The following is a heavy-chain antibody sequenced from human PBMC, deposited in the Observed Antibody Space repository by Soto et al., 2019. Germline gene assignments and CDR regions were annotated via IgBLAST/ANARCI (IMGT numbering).Heavy chain of an antibody. J-gene: IGHJ6*03. CDR2: INHSGST. V-gene: IGHV4-34*01. CDR3: ARGPRYCSGGSCYYYYYYMDV. D-gene: IGHD2-15*01. CDR1: CGSFSGYY. Sequence: SETLSLTCAVYCGSFSGYYWSWIHQPPGKGLEWIGEINHSGSTNYNPSLKSRVTISVDTSKNQFSLKLSSVTAADTAVYYCARGPRYCSGGSCYYYYYYMDVWGKGTTVTVSS.